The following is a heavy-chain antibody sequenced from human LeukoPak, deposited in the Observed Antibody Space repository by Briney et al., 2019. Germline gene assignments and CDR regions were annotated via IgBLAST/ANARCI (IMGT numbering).Heavy chain of an antibody. CDR1: GASISSYY. J-gene: IGHJ3*02. V-gene: IGHV4-59*01. CDR2: GHYSGST. CDR3: AGTYLFDSSGHYVGGNAFDI. D-gene: IGHD3-22*01. Sequence: PSETLSLTCTVSGASISSYYWSWIRQSPRKGLEWIGYGHYSGSTNYNPSLKSRVSISVDTSKNQFSLNLNSVTAADTAVYYCAGTYLFDSSGHYVGGNAFDIWGQGTMVSVSS.